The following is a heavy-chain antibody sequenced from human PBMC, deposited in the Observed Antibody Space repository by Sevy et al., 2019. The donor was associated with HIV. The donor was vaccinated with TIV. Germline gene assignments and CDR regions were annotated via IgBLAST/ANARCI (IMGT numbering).Heavy chain of an antibody. CDR3: AKDPTMVHGPLGY. D-gene: IGHD3-10*01. J-gene: IGHJ4*02. CDR2: IRYDGSNK. V-gene: IGHV3-30*02. Sequence: GGSLRLSCAASGFTFSSYGMHWVRQAPGKGLEWVAFIRYDGSNKYYADSVKGRFTISRDNSKNTLYLQMNSLRAEDTAVYYCAKDPTMVHGPLGYWGQGTLVTVSS. CDR1: GFTFSSYG.